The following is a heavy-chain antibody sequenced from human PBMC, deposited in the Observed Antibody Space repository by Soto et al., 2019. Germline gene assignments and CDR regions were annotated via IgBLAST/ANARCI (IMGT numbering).Heavy chain of an antibody. Sequence: QVQLVESGGGVVQPGRSLRLSCAASGFTFSSYGMHWVRQAPGKGLEWVAVISYDGSNKYYADSVKGRFTISRDNSKNTLYLQMNSLRAEDTAVYYCAKGGDSSSWYLPSESWGQGTLVTVSS. CDR3: AKGGDSSSWYLPSES. D-gene: IGHD6-13*01. CDR2: ISYDGSNK. V-gene: IGHV3-30*18. J-gene: IGHJ4*02. CDR1: GFTFSSYG.